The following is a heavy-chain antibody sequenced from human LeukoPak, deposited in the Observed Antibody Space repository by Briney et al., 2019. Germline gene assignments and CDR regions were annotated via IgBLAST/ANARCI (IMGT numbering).Heavy chain of an antibody. V-gene: IGHV5-51*04. D-gene: IGHD2-2*01. Sequence: GESLKISCKGSGYSFTSYWIGWVRQMPGKGLEWMGIIYPGDSDTRYSPSFQGQVTISADKPISTAYLQWSSLKASDTAMYYCARGRGYIVVVPAAMWFDPWGQGTLVTVSS. CDR3: ARGRGYIVVVPAAMWFDP. CDR1: GYSFTSYW. CDR2: IYPGDSDT. J-gene: IGHJ5*02.